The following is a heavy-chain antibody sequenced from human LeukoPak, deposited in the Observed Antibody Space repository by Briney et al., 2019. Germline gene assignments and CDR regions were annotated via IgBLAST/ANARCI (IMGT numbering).Heavy chain of an antibody. Sequence: GASVKVSCKXSGYTFTGYYMHWVRQSPGQGLEWMGWINPNSGGTNYAQKFQGRVTMTRDTSISTAYMELSRLRSDDTAVYYCARDRCSSTSCYTIFDYWGQGTLVTVSS. D-gene: IGHD2-2*02. CDR1: GYTFTGYY. CDR2: INPNSGGT. CDR3: ARDRCSSTSCYTIFDY. V-gene: IGHV1-2*02. J-gene: IGHJ4*02.